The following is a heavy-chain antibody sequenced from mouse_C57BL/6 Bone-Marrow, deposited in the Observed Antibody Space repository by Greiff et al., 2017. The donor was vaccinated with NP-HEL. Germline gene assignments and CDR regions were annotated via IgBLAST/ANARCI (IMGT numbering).Heavy chain of an antibody. CDR1: GFSLSTFGMG. CDR3: ARPYYYGSPAWFAY. V-gene: IGHV8-8*01. Sequence: VKLQESGPGILQPSQTLSLTCSFSGFSLSTFGMGVGWIRQPSGKGLEWLAHIWWDDDKYYNPALKSRLTISKDTSKNQVFLKIANVDTADTATYYCARPYYYGSPAWFAYWGQGTLVTVSA. D-gene: IGHD1-1*01. CDR2: IWWDDDK. J-gene: IGHJ3*01.